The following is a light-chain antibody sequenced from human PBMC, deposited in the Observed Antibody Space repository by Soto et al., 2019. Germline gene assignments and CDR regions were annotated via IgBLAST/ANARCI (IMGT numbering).Light chain of an antibody. CDR1: QSISSW. CDR2: DAS. J-gene: IGKJ2*03. V-gene: IGKV1-5*01. Sequence: DIQMTQSPSTLSASVGDRVTITCRASQSISSWLAWYQPKPGKAPKLLIYDASSVESGVPSRCSGSGSGTEFTLTISSLQPDDFATYYCQQYNSYPYCFGQGNKLQIK. CDR3: QQYNSYPYC.